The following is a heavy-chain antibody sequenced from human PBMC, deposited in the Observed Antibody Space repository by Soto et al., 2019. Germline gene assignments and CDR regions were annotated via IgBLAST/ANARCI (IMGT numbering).Heavy chain of an antibody. Sequence: GGYLRLSCSASVLTFSHAWMSWVRQAPGKRLEWVGRIKSKTDGGTTDYAAPVKGRFTISRDDSKNTLYLQMNSLKTEDTAVYYCTSDRGVHPDFFYYWGQGPLVTGSS. D-gene: IGHD3-10*01. CDR1: VLTFSHAW. CDR2: IKSKTDGGTT. V-gene: IGHV3-15*01. J-gene: IGHJ4*02. CDR3: TSDRGVHPDFFYY.